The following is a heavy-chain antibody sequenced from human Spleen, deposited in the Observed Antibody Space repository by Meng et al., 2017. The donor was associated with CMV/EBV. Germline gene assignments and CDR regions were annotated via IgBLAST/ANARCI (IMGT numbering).Heavy chain of an antibody. J-gene: IGHJ6*02. CDR1: GFTFSLYA. CDR3: ARITSVDYYYSSGSFYGMDV. CDR2: ISGSGGST. V-gene: IGHV3-23*01. D-gene: IGHD3-10*01. Sequence: GESLKISCAASGFTFSLYAMTWVRQAPGKGLEWVSTISGSGGSTYYADSVKGRFTISRDNSKNTLYLQMNSLRAEDTAVYYCARITSVDYYYSSGSFYGMDVWGQGTTVTVSS.